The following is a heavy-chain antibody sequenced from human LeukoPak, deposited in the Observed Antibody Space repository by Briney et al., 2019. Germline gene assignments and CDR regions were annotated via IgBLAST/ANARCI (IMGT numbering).Heavy chain of an antibody. CDR2: ISGSSYHI. Sequence: GGSLRLSCAASRFTLSTYWMSWVRQAPGKALEWVSSISGSSYHIYYADSVRGRFTISRDNANNLLYLQMNSLRAEDTAVYYCASGTIVGARGADNWGQGTLVTVSS. CDR1: RFTLSTYW. CDR3: ASGTIVGARGADN. J-gene: IGHJ4*02. V-gene: IGHV3-21*01. D-gene: IGHD1-26*01.